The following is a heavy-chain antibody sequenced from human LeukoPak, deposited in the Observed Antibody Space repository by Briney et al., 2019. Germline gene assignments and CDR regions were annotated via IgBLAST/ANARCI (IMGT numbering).Heavy chain of an antibody. Sequence: SVKVSCKASGGTFISYAISWVRQAPGQGLEWMGRIIPILGIANYAQKFQGRVTITADKSTSTAYMELSSLRSEDTAVYYCASLRDYYCYGMDVWGQGTTVTVSS. V-gene: IGHV1-69*04. CDR3: ASLRDYYCYGMDV. CDR2: IIPILGIA. CDR1: GGTFISYA. J-gene: IGHJ6*02.